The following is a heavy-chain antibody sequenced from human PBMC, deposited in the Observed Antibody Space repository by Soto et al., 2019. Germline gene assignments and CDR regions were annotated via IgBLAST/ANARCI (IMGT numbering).Heavy chain of an antibody. CDR2: INPNSGGT. V-gene: IGHV1-2*02. Sequence: ASVKVSCKASGYTFPGYYMHWVRQAPGQGLAWMGWINPNSGGTNYAQKFQGRVTMPRDTSISTVYIEMSRLRCDDTAVYYCARDGVVGATVFDYWGQGTLVTVSS. D-gene: IGHD1-26*01. CDR1: GYTFPGYY. CDR3: ARDGVVGATVFDY. J-gene: IGHJ4*02.